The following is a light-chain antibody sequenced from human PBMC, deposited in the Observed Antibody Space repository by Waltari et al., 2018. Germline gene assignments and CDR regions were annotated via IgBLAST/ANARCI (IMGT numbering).Light chain of an antibody. CDR2: WAS. J-gene: IGKJ1*01. CDR1: QSVLYSSNNKNY. CDR3: QQYLSTPPT. V-gene: IGKV4-1*01. Sequence: DIVMTQSPDSLAVSLGERATINCKSSQSVLYSSNNKNYLAWYQQKPGQPPKLLIYWASTRESGVPDRFSGSGSGTDFTLTIRSLQAEDVAVYYCQQYLSTPPTFGQGTKVEIK.